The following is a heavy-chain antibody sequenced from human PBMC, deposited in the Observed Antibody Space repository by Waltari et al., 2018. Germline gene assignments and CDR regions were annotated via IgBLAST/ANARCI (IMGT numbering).Heavy chain of an antibody. J-gene: IGHJ4*02. D-gene: IGHD6-13*01. V-gene: IGHV3-73*02. CDR3: TTRLAPAGKDY. Sequence: EVQLVESGGGMVQPGGSLKLSCAASGFTLSGYAMHWVRQASGKGLEWVGRIRSKANSYATTYAASVKGRFTISRDDSKNTAYLQMNSLKTEDTAVYYCTTRLAPAGKDYWGQGTLVTVSS. CDR2: IRSKANSYAT. CDR1: GFTLSGYA.